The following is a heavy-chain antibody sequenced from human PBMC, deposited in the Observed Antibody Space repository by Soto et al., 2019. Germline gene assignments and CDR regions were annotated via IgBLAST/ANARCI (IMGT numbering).Heavy chain of an antibody. CDR2: IYYSGST. CDR1: GGSISSYY. Sequence: SETLSLTCTVSGGSISSYYWSWIRQPPGKGLEWIGYIYYSGSTNYNPSLKSRVTISVDTSKNQFSLKLSSVTAADTAVYYCAREPHGSSGWYVVDYWGQGTLVTVS. CDR3: AREPHGSSGWYVVDY. J-gene: IGHJ4*02. V-gene: IGHV4-59*01. D-gene: IGHD6-19*01.